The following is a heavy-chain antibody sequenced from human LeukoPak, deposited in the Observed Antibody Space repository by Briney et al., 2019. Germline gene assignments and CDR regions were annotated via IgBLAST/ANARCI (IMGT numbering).Heavy chain of an antibody. J-gene: IGHJ5*02. CDR2: ISYDGSNK. D-gene: IGHD3-10*01. CDR1: GFTFSSYG. CDR3: VKPHYFSTGSLT. Sequence: GGSLRLSCAASGFTFSSYGMHWVRQAPGKGLEWVAVISYDGSNKYYADSVKGRFTISRDNSKNTLYLQMNSLRAEDTAVYYCVKPHYFSTGSLTWGQGTLVTVSS. V-gene: IGHV3-30*18.